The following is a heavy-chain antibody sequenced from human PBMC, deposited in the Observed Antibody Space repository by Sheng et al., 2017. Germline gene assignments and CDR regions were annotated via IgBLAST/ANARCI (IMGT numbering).Heavy chain of an antibody. J-gene: IGHJ5*02. CDR3: VRDMWLVFGAWFDP. CDR1: GGSIGTNYY. Sequence: LQLQESGPGLLKPSETLSLTCTVSGGSIGTNYYWGWIRQSPGKGLEWIGSINYSGSTFYNPSLKSRVTISVDTSKMHFSLNLTSVTAADTALYYCVRDMWLVFGAWFDPWGQGTQVIVSP. D-gene: IGHD3-10*02. V-gene: IGHV4-39*07. CDR2: INYSGST.